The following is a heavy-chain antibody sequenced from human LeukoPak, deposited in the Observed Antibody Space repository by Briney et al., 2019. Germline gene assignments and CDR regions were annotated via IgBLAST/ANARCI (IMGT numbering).Heavy chain of an antibody. CDR1: GYTFTSYD. CDR2: MNPNSGNT. J-gene: IGHJ4*02. V-gene: IGHV1-8*01. D-gene: IGHD2-15*01. Sequence: GASVKVSCKASGYTFTSYDINWVRQATGQGLEWMGWMNPNSGNTGYAQKFQGRVTMTRNSSITQAYMELSSVRYEHTAVYYCARRHGRCSDGSCYYPDYWGQGTLVTVSS. CDR3: ARRHGRCSDGSCYYPDY.